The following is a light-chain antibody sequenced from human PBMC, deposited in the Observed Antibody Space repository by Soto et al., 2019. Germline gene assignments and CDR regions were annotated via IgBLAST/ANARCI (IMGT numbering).Light chain of an antibody. J-gene: IGLJ2*01. V-gene: IGLV2-14*01. CDR3: SSYTSSSTLV. CDR2: EVS. Sequence: QSGLTQPAAVSGSPGHSITISCTGTSSDVGGYNFVAWYQHHPGKAPKVMIYEVSNRPSGVSNRFSGSKSGNTASLTISGLQAEDDADYYCSSYTSSSTLVFGGGTKLTVL. CDR1: SSDVGGYNF.